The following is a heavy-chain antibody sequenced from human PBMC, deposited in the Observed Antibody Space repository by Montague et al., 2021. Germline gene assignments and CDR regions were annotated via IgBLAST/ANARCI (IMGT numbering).Heavy chain of an antibody. D-gene: IGHD6-13*01. CDR1: GASITSNIYY. V-gene: IGHV4-39*07. Sequence: SETLSLTCTVSGASITSNIYYWGWTRQSPGKGLEWIGSIYYSGNSFYQPSLKSRITMAVDTSKNQFSLKLSSVTAADTAIYYCARVCSSWYVGWFDPWGQGTLVTVSS. CDR3: ARVCSSWYVGWFDP. J-gene: IGHJ5*02. CDR2: IYYSGNS.